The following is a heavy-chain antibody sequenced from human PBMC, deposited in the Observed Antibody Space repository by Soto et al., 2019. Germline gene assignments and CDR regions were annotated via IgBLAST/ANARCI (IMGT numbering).Heavy chain of an antibody. J-gene: IGHJ4*02. Sequence: EVQLLESGGGLVQPGGSLRLSCAASGFTFSSYAMSWVRQAPGKGLEWVSAISGSGGSTYYADSVKGRFTISRDNSKNTLYLQMNSLRAEDTAVSYCAKGGQWLVGFFDYWGQGTLVTVSS. D-gene: IGHD6-19*01. CDR1: GFTFSSYA. V-gene: IGHV3-23*01. CDR3: AKGGQWLVGFFDY. CDR2: ISGSGGST.